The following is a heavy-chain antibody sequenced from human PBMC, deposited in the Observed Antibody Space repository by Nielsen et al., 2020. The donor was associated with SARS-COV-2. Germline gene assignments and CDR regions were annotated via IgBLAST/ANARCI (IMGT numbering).Heavy chain of an antibody. CDR2: ISYDGSNK. V-gene: IGHV3-30*18. J-gene: IGHJ3*02. Sequence: IRQPPGKGLEWAAVISYDGSNKYYADSVKGRFTISRDNSKNTLYLQMNSLRAEDTAVYYCAKSLESGNYGPGAGAFDIWGQGTMVTVSS. CDR3: AKSLESGNYGPGAGAFDI. D-gene: IGHD1-7*01.